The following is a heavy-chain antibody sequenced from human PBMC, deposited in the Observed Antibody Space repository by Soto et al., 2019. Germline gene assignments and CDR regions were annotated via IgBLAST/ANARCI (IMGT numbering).Heavy chain of an antibody. V-gene: IGHV3-30-3*01. Sequence: PGGSLRLSCAASGFTFSSYAMHWVRQAPGKGLEWVAVISYDGSNKYYADSVKGRFTISRDNSKNTLYLQMNSLRAEDTAVYYCASRPRQQHLDHWGQGTLVTVSS. J-gene: IGHJ4*02. D-gene: IGHD6-13*01. CDR3: ASRPRQQHLDH. CDR2: ISYDGSNK. CDR1: GFTFSSYA.